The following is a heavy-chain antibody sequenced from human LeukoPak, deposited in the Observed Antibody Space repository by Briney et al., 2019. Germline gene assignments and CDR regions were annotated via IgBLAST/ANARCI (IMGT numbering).Heavy chain of an antibody. CDR1: GYTFTGYY. CDR3: ARGPPPMVRGVMDY. J-gene: IGHJ4*02. D-gene: IGHD3-10*01. V-gene: IGHV1-2*02. Sequence: GASVTVSCKASGYTFTGYYMHWVRQAPGQGLEWMGWINPNSGGTNYAQKFQGRVTMTRDTSISTAYMELSRLRSDDTAVYYCARGPPPMVRGVMDYWGQGTLVTVSS. CDR2: INPNSGGT.